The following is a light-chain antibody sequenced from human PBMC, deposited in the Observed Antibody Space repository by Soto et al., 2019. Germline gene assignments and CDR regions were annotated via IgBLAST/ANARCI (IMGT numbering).Light chain of an antibody. J-gene: IGKJ4*01. V-gene: IGKV3-15*01. CDR3: QQYNNWPLG. CDR2: DAS. Sequence: EIVMTQSPATLSVSPGERATLSCRASQSVNSDLAWYQQKPGQAPRLLIHDASTRATGIPVRFSGSGSGTEFTLTISSLQSEDFAVYYWQQYNNWPLGFGGGTKVEIK. CDR1: QSVNSD.